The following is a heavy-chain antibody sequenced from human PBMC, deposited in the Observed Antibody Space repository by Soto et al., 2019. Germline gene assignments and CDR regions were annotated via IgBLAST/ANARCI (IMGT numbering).Heavy chain of an antibody. J-gene: IGHJ4*02. CDR1: GYRFTAYY. CDR2: MNLDTGGT. CDR3: ARDGNFAFLGYSFAFDF. Sequence: QVQLVQSGAEVKKPGASVRVSCEASGYRFTAYYIHWVRQAPGQGLEWMGRMNLDTGGTTYAQKFQGRVTMTRDTSISTAYMGVSSLKSDDTAMYYCARDGNFAFLGYSFAFDFWGQGTLVTVSS. D-gene: IGHD5-18*01. V-gene: IGHV1-2*06.